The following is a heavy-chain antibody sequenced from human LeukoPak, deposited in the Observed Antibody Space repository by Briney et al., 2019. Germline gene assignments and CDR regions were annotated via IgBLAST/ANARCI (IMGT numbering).Heavy chain of an antibody. CDR3: ARDFEGEKFDP. J-gene: IGHJ5*02. V-gene: IGHV1-69*04. Sequence: GASVTVSCKASGGTFSSYAISWVRQAPGQGLEWMGRIIPILGIANYAQKFQGRVTITADKSTSTAYMELSSLRPEDTAVYYCARDFEGEKFDPWGQGTLVTVSS. CDR1: GGTFSSYA. CDR2: IIPILGIA. D-gene: IGHD3-9*01.